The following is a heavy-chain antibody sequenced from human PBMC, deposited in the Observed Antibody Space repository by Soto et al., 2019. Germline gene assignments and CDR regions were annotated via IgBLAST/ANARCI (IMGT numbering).Heavy chain of an antibody. CDR2: IDHSGST. Sequence: KPSETLSLTCAAHRGSFNAYSWNWIRQPPGKGLVWVGEIDHSGSTTYNPSLKSRITMSVDTSKNQFSLNGSSMTAADTAVYCCARGLRYSGMDVWGQGTTVTVSS. V-gene: IGHV4-34*01. CDR3: ARGLRYSGMDV. J-gene: IGHJ6*02. CDR1: RGSFNAYS.